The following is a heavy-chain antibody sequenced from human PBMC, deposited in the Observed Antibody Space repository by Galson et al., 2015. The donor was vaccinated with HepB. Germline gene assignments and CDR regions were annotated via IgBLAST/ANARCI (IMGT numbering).Heavy chain of an antibody. J-gene: IGHJ6*02. V-gene: IGHV3-23*01. CDR2: ISGSGGST. D-gene: IGHD2-2*02. Sequence: SLRLSCAASGFTFSSYAMSWVRQAPGKGLEWVSAISGSGGSTYYADSVKGRFTISRDNSKNTLYLQMNSLRAEDTAVYYCAKTYCSSTSCYSAYYYYGMDVWGQGTTVTVSS. CDR1: GFTFSSYA. CDR3: AKTYCSSTSCYSAYYYYGMDV.